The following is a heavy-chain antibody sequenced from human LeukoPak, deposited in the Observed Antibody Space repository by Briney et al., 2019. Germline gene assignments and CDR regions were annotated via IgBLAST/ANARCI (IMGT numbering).Heavy chain of an antibody. D-gene: IGHD1-14*01. J-gene: IGHJ4*02. CDR2: IIPIFGIA. V-gene: IGHV1-69*04. CDR1: GGTFSSYA. CDR3: AREPEGLTTESH. Sequence: SVKVSCKASGGTFSSYAISWVRQAPGQGLEWMGRIIPIFGIANYAQKFQGRVAITADTSTSTAYMELSDLGSEDTAVYFCAREPEGLTTESHWGQGTLVTVSS.